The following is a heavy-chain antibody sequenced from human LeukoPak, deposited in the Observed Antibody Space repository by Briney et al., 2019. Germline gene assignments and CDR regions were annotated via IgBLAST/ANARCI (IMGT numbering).Heavy chain of an antibody. Sequence: GGSLRLSCAASGFTFSSYSMNWVRQAPGKGLEWVSYISSSSTIYYADSVKGRFTISRDNAKNSLYLQMNSLRAKDTAVYYCASSGRGYCSGGSCPYYYYYYMDVWGKGTTVTVSS. D-gene: IGHD2-15*01. CDR1: GFTFSSYS. CDR3: ASSGRGYCSGGSCPYYYYYYMDV. V-gene: IGHV3-48*04. J-gene: IGHJ6*03. CDR2: ISSSSTI.